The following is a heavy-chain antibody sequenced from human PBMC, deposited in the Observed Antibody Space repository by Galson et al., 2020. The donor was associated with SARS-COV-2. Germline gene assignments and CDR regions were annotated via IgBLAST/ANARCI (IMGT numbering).Heavy chain of an antibody. J-gene: IGHJ4*02. CDR1: GFTFSSYS. V-gene: IGHV3-48*04. Sequence: GGSLRLSCAASGFTFSSYSMNWVRQAPGKGLEWVSYISSSSSTIYYADSVKGRFTISRDNAKNSLYLQMNSLRAEDTAVYYCASLGYGDYDYFDYWGQGTLATVSS. CDR2: ISSSSSTI. CDR3: ASLGYGDYDYFDY. D-gene: IGHD4-17*01.